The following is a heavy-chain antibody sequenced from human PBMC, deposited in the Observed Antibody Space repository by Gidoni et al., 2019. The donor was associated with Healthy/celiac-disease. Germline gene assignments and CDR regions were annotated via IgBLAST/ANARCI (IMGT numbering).Heavy chain of an antibody. CDR2: IVVGSGNT. CDR1: GFTFTSSA. V-gene: IGHV1-58*01. Sequence: QMQLVQSGPEVKKPGTSVKVSCKASGFTFTSSAVQWVRQARGQRLEWIGWIVVGSGNTNYAQKFQERVTITRDMSTSTAYMELSSLRSEDTAVYYCAAGYYDSSGFPLNAFDIWGQGTMVTVSS. D-gene: IGHD3-22*01. J-gene: IGHJ3*02. CDR3: AAGYYDSSGFPLNAFDI.